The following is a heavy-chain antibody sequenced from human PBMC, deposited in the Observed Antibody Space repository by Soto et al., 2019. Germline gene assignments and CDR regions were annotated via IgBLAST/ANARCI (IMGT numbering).Heavy chain of an antibody. CDR2: IYYSGST. CDR3: ASCYGSGDFQH. V-gene: IGHV4-31*03. D-gene: IGHD3-10*01. CDR1: GGSISSGGYY. J-gene: IGHJ1*01. Sequence: QVQLQESGPGLVKPSQTLSLTCTVSGGSISSGGYYWSWIRQHPGKGLEWIGYIYYSGSTYYNPSLNSRVTISVDTSKNQCSLKLSSVTPADTAVYYGASCYGSGDFQHWGQGTKVTVSS.